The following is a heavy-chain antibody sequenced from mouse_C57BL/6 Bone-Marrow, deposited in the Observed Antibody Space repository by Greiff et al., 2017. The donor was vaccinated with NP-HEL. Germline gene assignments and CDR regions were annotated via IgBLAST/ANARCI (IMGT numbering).Heavy chain of an antibody. D-gene: IGHD1-1*01. J-gene: IGHJ2*01. CDR3: ARDRTVVAFDY. CDR1: GFTFSSYA. CDR2: ISDGGSYT. V-gene: IGHV5-4*01. Sequence: EVHLVESGGGLVKPGGSLKLSCAASGFTFSSYAMSWVRQTPEKRLEWVATISDGGSYTYYPDNVKGRFTISRDNAKNNLYLQMSHLKSEDTAMYYCARDRTVVAFDYWGQGTTLTVSS.